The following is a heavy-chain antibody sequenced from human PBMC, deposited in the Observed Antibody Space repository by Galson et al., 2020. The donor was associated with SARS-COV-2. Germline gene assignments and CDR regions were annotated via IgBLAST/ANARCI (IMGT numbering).Heavy chain of an antibody. D-gene: IGHD1-26*01. CDR1: GFAFSNYW. Sequence: GESLKISCAASGFAFSNYWMHWVRQTPGKGLEWVSAIHNTGSTYYADSVKGRFTISRDNSKNTLYLQMNSLRVEDTAVYYCTRDCCSGSYYGYWGRGTLVTVSS. V-gene: IGHV3-66*03. CDR2: IHNTGST. J-gene: IGHJ4*02. CDR3: TRDCCSGSYYGY.